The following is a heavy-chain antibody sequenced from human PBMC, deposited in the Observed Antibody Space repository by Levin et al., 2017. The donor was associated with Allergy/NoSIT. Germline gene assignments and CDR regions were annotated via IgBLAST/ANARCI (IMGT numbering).Heavy chain of an antibody. CDR1: GFTFSSYA. Sequence: GESLKISCAASGFTFSSYAMSWVRQAPGKGLEWVSAISGSGGSTYYADSVKGRFTISRDNSKNTLYLQMNSLRAEDTAVYYCAKDSLTIFGVVILSPPDYWGQGTLVTVSS. CDR2: ISGSGGST. CDR3: AKDSLTIFGVVILSPPDY. J-gene: IGHJ4*02. V-gene: IGHV3-23*01. D-gene: IGHD3-3*01.